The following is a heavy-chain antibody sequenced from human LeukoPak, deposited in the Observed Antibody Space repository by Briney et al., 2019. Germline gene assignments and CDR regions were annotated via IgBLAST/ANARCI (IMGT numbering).Heavy chain of an antibody. V-gene: IGHV4-61*02. CDR3: ARGRSGSYQYYYGLDV. CDR1: GGSISSGSYY. Sequence: SETLSLTCTVSGGSISSGSYYWSWIRQPAGKGLEWTGRIYTSGSTNYNPSLKSRVTISVDTSENQFSLKLSSVTAADTAVYYCARGRSGSYQYYYGLDVWGQGTTVTVSS. D-gene: IGHD1-26*01. CDR2: IYTSGST. J-gene: IGHJ6*02.